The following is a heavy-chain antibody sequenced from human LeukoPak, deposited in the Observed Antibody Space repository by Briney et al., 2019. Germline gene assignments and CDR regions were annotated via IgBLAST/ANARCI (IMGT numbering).Heavy chain of an antibody. V-gene: IGHV1-2*02. D-gene: IGHD6-13*01. Sequence: GASVKVSCKASGYTFTNYYMCWVRQAPGQGLDWMGWINPHTGVTVYAQKFQGRVTMTRDTSISTAYMELSRLRSDDTAVYYCAKPGSAAAAGTVGYWGQGTLVTVSS. CDR1: GYTFTNYY. J-gene: IGHJ4*02. CDR2: INPHTGVT. CDR3: AKPGSAAAAGTVGY.